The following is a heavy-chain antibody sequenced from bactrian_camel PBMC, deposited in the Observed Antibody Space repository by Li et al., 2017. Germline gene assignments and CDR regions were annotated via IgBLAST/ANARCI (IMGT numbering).Heavy chain of an antibody. CDR1: GVTYISCW. V-gene: IGHV3S1*01. Sequence: VQLVESGGGSVQAGGSLNLSCIASGVTYISCWDWYRQAPGKEREVVAVIGPGGFNTYYDDAVKGRFSISQDIAKNTGYLQMSSLKPDDTAMYYCARAGTLSCMSLHHSTFTYWGQGTQVTVS. CDR2: IGPGGFNT. CDR3: ARAGTLSCMSLHHSTFTY. J-gene: IGHJ4*01.